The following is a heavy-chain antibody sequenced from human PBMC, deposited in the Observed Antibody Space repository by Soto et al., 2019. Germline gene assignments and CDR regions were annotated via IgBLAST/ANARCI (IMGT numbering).Heavy chain of an antibody. Sequence: EECLNLSCTGSGYSFTSYWIGWVRQMPGKGLEWMGIIYPGDSDTRYSPSFQGQVTISADKSIGTAYLQWSSLKASDTAMYYCARHYASRRDTAMVTPYYYYGMDFWGHGTKVTVSS. V-gene: IGHV5-51*01. CDR3: ARHYASRRDTAMVTPYYYYGMDF. J-gene: IGHJ6*02. D-gene: IGHD5-18*01. CDR2: IYPGDSDT. CDR1: GYSFTSYW.